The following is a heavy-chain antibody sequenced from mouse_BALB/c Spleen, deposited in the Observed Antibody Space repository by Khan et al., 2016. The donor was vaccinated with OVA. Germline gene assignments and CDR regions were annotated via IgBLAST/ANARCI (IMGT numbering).Heavy chain of an antibody. CDR2: IYPFNDDT. CDR3: APVGTYYVSFAY. Sequence: VQLKESGPELVKPGASVKMSCKASGYTFTSYVMHWVKQKPGLGLEWIGYIYPFNDDTKYNEKFKGKATLTSDKSSSTAYMELNSLTSEDSAVXYCAPVGTYYVSFAYWGQGTLVTVSA. V-gene: IGHV1S136*01. CDR1: GYTFTSYV. D-gene: IGHD1-1*01. J-gene: IGHJ3*01.